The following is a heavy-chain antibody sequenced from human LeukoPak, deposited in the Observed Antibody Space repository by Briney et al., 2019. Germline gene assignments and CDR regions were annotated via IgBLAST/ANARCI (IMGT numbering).Heavy chain of an antibody. CDR1: GFTFGTSW. CDR3: AKSLDY. Sequence: GGSLRLSCAASGFTFGTSWMDWVRQAPGKGLEWVANIKGDGSGTNYGDSTKGRFTIFRDNARNSLYLHMHSLRVEDTAIYYCAKSLDYWGQGTLVTVSS. V-gene: IGHV3-7*01. CDR2: IKGDGSGT. J-gene: IGHJ4*02.